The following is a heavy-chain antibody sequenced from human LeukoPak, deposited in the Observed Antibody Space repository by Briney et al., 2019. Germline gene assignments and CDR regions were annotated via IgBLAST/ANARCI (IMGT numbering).Heavy chain of an antibody. CDR2: INPNSGGT. CDR3: AGSYILPTQLWFTEGLNWFDP. J-gene: IGHJ5*02. CDR1: GYTFTGYY. D-gene: IGHD5-18*01. Sequence: ASVKVSCTASGYTFTGYYMHWVRQAPGQGLEWMGRINPNSGGTNYAQKFQGRVTMTRDTSISTAYMELSRLRSDDTAVYYCAGSYILPTQLWFTEGLNWFDPWGQGTLVTVSS. V-gene: IGHV1-2*06.